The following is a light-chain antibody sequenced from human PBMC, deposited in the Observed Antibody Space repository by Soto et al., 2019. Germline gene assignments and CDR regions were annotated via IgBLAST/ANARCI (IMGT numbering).Light chain of an antibody. CDR1: SSDVGAYKY. V-gene: IGLV2-14*01. J-gene: IGLJ1*01. Sequence: QSVLTQPASVSGSPGQSITISCTGTSSDVGAYKYVSWYQQHPGKAPKVMIYEVSNRPSGVSNRFSGSKSGNTASLTISGLQAEDEAAHFCSSYSSSSTLFVFGTGTKVTVL. CDR2: EVS. CDR3: SSYSSSSTLFV.